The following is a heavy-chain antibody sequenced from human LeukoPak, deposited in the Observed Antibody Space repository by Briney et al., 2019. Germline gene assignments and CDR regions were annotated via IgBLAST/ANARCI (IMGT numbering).Heavy chain of an antibody. D-gene: IGHD5-18*01. CDR1: GFTFTDYY. CDR2: ISSRGGTI. CDR3: ASSVADVDTAMAEDY. J-gene: IGHJ4*02. Sequence: PGGSLRLSCAASGFTFTDYYMSWIRQAPGKGLEWVSYISSRGGTIYYADSVKGRFTISRDNAKNSLYLQMNSLRAEDTAVYYCASSVADVDTAMAEDYWGQGTLVTVSS. V-gene: IGHV3-11*04.